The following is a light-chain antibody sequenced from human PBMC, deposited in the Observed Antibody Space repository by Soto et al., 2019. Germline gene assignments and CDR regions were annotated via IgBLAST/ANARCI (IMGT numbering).Light chain of an antibody. Sequence: QSVLTQPPSVSGAPGQRVTISCTGSSSNIGAGYDVHWYQQLPGTAPNLLIYGNSNRPSGVPDRFSGSKSGTSASLAITVLPADDEADYYCQSYDSRLSVVFGGGTKLTVL. J-gene: IGLJ3*02. CDR1: SSNIGAGYD. V-gene: IGLV1-40*01. CDR2: GNS. CDR3: QSYDSRLSVV.